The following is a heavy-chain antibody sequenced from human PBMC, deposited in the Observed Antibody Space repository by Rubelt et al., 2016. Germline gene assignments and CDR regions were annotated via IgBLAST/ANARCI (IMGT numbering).Heavy chain of an antibody. J-gene: IGHJ4*02. Sequence: EVQLLESGGGLVQPGGSLRLSCAASGFTFSRNAMNWVRQAPGKGLEWVSAMSGSGGNTYYADSVKGQFIISRDNSKNTLYLHMNSLRAEDTAVYYCAKELNGVATIGYYFDNWGQGTLVTVSS. V-gene: IGHV3-23*01. CDR2: MSGSGGNT. D-gene: IGHD5-12*01. CDR3: AKELNGVATIGYYFDN. CDR1: GFTFSRNA.